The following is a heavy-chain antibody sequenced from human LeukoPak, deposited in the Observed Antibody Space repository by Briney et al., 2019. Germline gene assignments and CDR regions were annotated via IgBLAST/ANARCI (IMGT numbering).Heavy chain of an antibody. CDR2: INHSGST. J-gene: IGHJ4*02. CDR1: GGSFSGYY. CDR3: ARLRRSRLAEFDY. Sequence: SETLSLTCAVYGGSFSGYYWSWIRQPPGKGLEWIGEINHSGSTYYNPSLRSRVTISVDTSKNQFSLKLSSLTAADTTVYYCARLRRSRLAEFDYWGQGTLVTVSS. D-gene: IGHD3-3*02. V-gene: IGHV4-34*01.